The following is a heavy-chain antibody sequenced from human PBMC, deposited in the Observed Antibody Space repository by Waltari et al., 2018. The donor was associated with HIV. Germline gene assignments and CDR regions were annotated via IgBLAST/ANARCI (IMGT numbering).Heavy chain of an antibody. V-gene: IGHV4-4*07. J-gene: IGHJ4*02. Sequence: QVQLQESGPGLVKPSEPLSLTCTVSGGPRSSSSWRWLRQPAGKGLEWIGRIYTSGSTNYNPSLKSRVTMSVDTSKNQFSLKLSSVTAADTAVYYCAREGYSSGWYLYYFDYWGQGTLVTVSS. CDR2: IYTSGST. CDR1: GGPRSSSS. CDR3: AREGYSSGWYLYYFDY. D-gene: IGHD6-19*01.